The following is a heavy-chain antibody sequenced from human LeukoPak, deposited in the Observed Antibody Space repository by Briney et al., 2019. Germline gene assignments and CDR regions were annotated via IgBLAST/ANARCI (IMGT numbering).Heavy chain of an antibody. CDR1: RFTFSSYS. J-gene: IGHJ4*02. CDR3: ARGQWLVRGADY. CDR2: ISSSGSYI. V-gene: IGHV3-21*01. D-gene: IGHD6-19*01. Sequence: GGSLRLSCAASRFTFSSYSMNWARQAPGKGLEWVSSISSSGSYIYYADSVKGRFTISRDNAKNSLYLQMIRLRAEDTAVYYCARGQWLVRGADYWGQGTLVTVSS.